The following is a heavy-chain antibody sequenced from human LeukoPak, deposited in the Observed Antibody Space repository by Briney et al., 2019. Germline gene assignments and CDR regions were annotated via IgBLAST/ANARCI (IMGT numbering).Heavy chain of an antibody. J-gene: IGHJ4*02. Sequence: ASVKVSCKASGYTFTSDGISWVRQAPGQGLEWMGWISAYNGNTNYAQKLQGRVTMTTDTSTSTAHMELRSLRSDDTAVYYCARDPVTRVRGVIIMDYWGQGTLVTVSS. D-gene: IGHD3-10*01. CDR2: ISAYNGNT. CDR3: ARDPVTRVRGVIIMDY. V-gene: IGHV1-18*01. CDR1: GYTFTSDG.